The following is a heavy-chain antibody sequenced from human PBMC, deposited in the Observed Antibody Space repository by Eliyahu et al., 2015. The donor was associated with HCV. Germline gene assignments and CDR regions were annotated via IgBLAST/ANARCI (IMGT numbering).Heavy chain of an antibody. CDR3: ARDGDYGDYAYFDY. J-gene: IGHJ4*02. D-gene: IGHD4-17*01. CDR2: IKQDGSEK. V-gene: IGHV3-7*01. CDR1: GFTFSSYW. Sequence: EVQLVESGGGLVQPGGSLRLSCAASGFTFSSYWMSWVRQAPGKGLEWVANIKQDGSEKYYVDSVKGRFTISRDNAKNSLYLQMNSLRAEDTAVYYCARDGDYGDYAYFDYWGQGTLVTVSS.